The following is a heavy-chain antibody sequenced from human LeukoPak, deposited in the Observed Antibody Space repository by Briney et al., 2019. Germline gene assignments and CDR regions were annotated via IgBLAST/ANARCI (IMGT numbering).Heavy chain of an antibody. CDR2: ISGSGGST. Sequence: PGGSLRLSCAASGFTFSSYAMSWVRQAPGKGLEWVSAISGSGGSTYYADSVKGRFTISRDNSKNTLYLQMNSLRAEDTAVYYCAKIENDYSNYARWFDPWGQGTLVTVSS. CDR1: GFTFSSYA. D-gene: IGHD4-11*01. V-gene: IGHV3-23*01. CDR3: AKIENDYSNYARWFDP. J-gene: IGHJ5*02.